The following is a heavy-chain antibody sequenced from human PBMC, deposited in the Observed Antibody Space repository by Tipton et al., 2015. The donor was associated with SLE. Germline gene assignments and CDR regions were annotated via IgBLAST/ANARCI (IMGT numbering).Heavy chain of an antibody. CDR1: GYSISSGYY. CDR2: IYHSGST. D-gene: IGHD6-13*01. Sequence: TLSLTCTVSGYSISSGYYWGWIRQPPGKGLEWIGSIYHSGSTYYNPSLKSRVTISVDTSKNQFSLKLSSVTAADTAVYYCARGAGTGYYYYYYMDVWGKGTTVTVSS. CDR3: ARGAGTGYYYYYYMDV. J-gene: IGHJ6*03. V-gene: IGHV4-38-2*02.